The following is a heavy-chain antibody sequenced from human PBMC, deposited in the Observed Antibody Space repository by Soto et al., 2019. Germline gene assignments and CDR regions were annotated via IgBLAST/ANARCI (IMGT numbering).Heavy chain of an antibody. Sequence: SLRLSCTASGFTFGDYAMSWFRQAPGKGLEWVGFIRSKAYGGTTEYAASVKGRFTISRDDSKSIAYLQMNSLKTEDTAVYYCTRDELLWVGEPGGTFDPCGQGTLVTVSS. CDR3: TRDELLWVGEPGGTFDP. J-gene: IGHJ5*02. D-gene: IGHD3-10*01. CDR1: GFTFGDYA. V-gene: IGHV3-49*03. CDR2: IRSKAYGGTT.